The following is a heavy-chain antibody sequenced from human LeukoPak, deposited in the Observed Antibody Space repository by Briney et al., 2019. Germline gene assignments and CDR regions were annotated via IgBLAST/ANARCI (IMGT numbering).Heavy chain of an antibody. D-gene: IGHD3-22*01. CDR2: INPSGGST. V-gene: IGHV1-46*01. CDR3: ARVHSFLYYYDSSGYYAFDI. J-gene: IGHJ3*02. Sequence: ASVKVSCNASGYTFTGYYMHWVRRAPGQGLEWMGIINPSGGSTSYAQKFQGRVTMTRDTSTSTVYMELSSLRSEDTAVYYCARVHSFLYYYDSSGYYAFDIWGQGTMVTVSS. CDR1: GYTFTGYY.